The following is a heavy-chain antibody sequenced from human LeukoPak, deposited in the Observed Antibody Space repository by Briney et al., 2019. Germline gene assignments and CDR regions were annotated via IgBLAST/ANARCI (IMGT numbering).Heavy chain of an antibody. D-gene: IGHD6-6*01. CDR2: ISGSSTTI. J-gene: IGHJ4*02. V-gene: IGHV3-48*01. CDR3: ARDRVVAARAYFDY. Sequence: GGSLRLSCAASGFTFSNYNMNWVRQAPGKGLEWVSYISGSSTTIYYADSVKGRFTISRDNAKNSLYLQMNSLRAEDTAVYYCARDRVVAARAYFDYWGQGTLVTVSS. CDR1: GFTFSNYN.